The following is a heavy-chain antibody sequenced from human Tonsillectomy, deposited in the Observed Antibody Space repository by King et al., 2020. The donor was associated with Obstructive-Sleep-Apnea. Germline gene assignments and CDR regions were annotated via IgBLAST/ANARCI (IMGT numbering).Heavy chain of an antibody. CDR2: IYYSGST. V-gene: IGHV4-59*08. CDR1: GDSISSHY. J-gene: IGHJ4*02. Sequence: VQLQESGPGLVKPSETLYLSCSVSGDSISSHYWSWIRQPPGKGLEWIGYIYYSGSTSYNPSLKSRITISVDTSKNQFSLKLTSVTAADTAVYYCARLEWYYGIDYWGQGTLVTVSS. CDR3: ARLEWYYGIDY. D-gene: IGHD2/OR15-2a*01.